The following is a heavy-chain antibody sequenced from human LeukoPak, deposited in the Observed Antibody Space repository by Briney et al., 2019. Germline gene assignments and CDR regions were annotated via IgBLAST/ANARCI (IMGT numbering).Heavy chain of an antibody. J-gene: IGHJ6*03. CDR1: GGSISSSSYY. CDR2: IYYSGST. Sequence: SETLSLTCTVSGGSISSSSYYWGWIRQPPGKGLEWIGSIYYSGSTYYNPSLKSRATISVDTSKNQFSLKLSSVTAADTAVYYCARARSGGKAYYYYYYMDVWGKGTTVTVSS. V-gene: IGHV4-39*07. D-gene: IGHD4-23*01. CDR3: ARARSGGKAYYYYYYMDV.